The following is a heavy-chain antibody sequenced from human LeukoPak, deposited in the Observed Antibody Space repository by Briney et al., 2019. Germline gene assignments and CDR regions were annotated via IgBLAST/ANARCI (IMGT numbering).Heavy chain of an antibody. Sequence: ASVKVSCKASGGTFSSYAISWVRQAPGQGLEWMGGINPIFGTANYAQKFQGRVTITTDESTSTAYMELSSLRSEDTAVYYCARSLGYCSSTSCQYYYYYYMDVWGKGTTVTVSS. D-gene: IGHD2-2*01. V-gene: IGHV1-69*05. CDR3: ARSLGYCSSTSCQYYYYYYMDV. CDR2: INPIFGTA. J-gene: IGHJ6*03. CDR1: GGTFSSYA.